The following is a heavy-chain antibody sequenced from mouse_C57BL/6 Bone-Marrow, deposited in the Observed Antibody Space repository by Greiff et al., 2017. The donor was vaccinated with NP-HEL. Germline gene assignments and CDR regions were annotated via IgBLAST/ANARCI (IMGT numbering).Heavy chain of an antibody. CDR1: GYTFTDYY. CDR3: ARDTTVVAPYAMYY. CDR2: INPNNGGT. J-gene: IGHJ4*01. Sequence: EVQLQQSGPELVQPGASVKISCKASGYTFTDYYMNWVKQSHGKSLEWIGDINPNNGGTSYNQKLKGKATLTVDKSSSTAYIELRSLTSDDSAVYYCARDTTVVAPYAMYYWGQGTSVTVS. D-gene: IGHD1-1*01. V-gene: IGHV1-26*01.